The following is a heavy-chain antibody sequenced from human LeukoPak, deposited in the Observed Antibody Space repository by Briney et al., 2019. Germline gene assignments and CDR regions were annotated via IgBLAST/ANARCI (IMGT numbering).Heavy chain of an antibody. CDR1: GGSFRTYP. D-gene: IGHD3-10*01. Sequence: GFSVKVSCKASGGSFRTYPISWVRQAPGQGLEWMGGLTQFFRRTNYTQNFQGRLTITTDESSSTAYMELSDLRSDDTAIYYCATSESGRSWDWFAPWGQGTLVTVSS. V-gene: IGHV1-69*05. CDR3: ATSESGRSWDWFAP. CDR2: LTQFFRRT. J-gene: IGHJ5*02.